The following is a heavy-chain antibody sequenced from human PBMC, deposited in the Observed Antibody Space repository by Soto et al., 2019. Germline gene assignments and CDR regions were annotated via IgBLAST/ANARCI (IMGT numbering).Heavy chain of an antibody. V-gene: IGHV3-48*01. CDR2: ISSSSYTM. CDR3: ARDFGTTYAFDI. D-gene: IGHD1-1*01. Sequence: DVQLVESGGGLVQPGGSLRLSYAASGFTFSSYSMNWVRQAPGKGLEWVSYISSSSYTMYYADSVKGRFTISRDNAKNSLYLQMNSLRAEDTAVYYCARDFGTTYAFDIWGQGTMVTVSS. J-gene: IGHJ3*02. CDR1: GFTFSSYS.